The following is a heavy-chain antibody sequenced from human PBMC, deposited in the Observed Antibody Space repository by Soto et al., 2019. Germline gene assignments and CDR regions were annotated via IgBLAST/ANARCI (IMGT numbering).Heavy chain of an antibody. CDR1: GGSLGSSSYY. CDR3: ARHIRGETMVRGGITDFFYYYMDV. D-gene: IGHD3-10*01. J-gene: IGHJ6*03. Sequence: LQLQVSGPGLVKPSETLSLTCTVSGGSLGSSSYYWGWIRQPPGKGLEWVASSGGTDNNPSLKSRNSISVDTSKRQVTLKLSSVTAADTAVYYCARHIRGETMVRGGITDFFYYYMDVWGKGTTVTVSS. CDR2: SGGT. V-gene: IGHV4-39*01.